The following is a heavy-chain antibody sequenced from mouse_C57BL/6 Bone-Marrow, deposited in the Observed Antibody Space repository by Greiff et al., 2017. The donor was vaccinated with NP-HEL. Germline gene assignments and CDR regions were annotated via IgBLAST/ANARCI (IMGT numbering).Heavy chain of an antibody. V-gene: IGHV5-17*01. CDR2: ISSGSSTI. D-gene: IGHD1-1*01. CDR3: ARPGVITTVPLFDY. CDR1: GFTFSDYG. J-gene: IGHJ2*01. Sequence: EVKLMESGGGLVKPGGSLKLSCAASGFTFSDYGMHWVRQAPEKGLEWVAYISSGSSTIYYADTVKGRFTISRDNAKNTLFLQMTSLRSEDTAMYYCARPGVITTVPLFDYWGQGTTLTVSS.